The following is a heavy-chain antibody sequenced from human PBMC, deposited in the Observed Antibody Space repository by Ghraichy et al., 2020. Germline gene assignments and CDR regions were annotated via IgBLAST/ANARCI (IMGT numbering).Heavy chain of an antibody. Sequence: SETLSLTCTVSGGSISSSSYYWGWIRQPPGKGLEWIGSIYYSGSTYYNPSLKSRVTISVDTSKNQFSLKLSSVTAADTAVYYCARQGGQKWLQLEAFDIWGQGTMVTVSS. J-gene: IGHJ3*02. D-gene: IGHD5-24*01. V-gene: IGHV4-39*01. CDR1: GGSISSSSYY. CDR3: ARQGGQKWLQLEAFDI. CDR2: IYYSGST.